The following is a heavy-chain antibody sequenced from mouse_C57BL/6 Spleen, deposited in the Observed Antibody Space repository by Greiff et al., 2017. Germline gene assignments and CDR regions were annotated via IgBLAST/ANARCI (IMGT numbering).Heavy chain of an antibody. D-gene: IGHD4-1*01. J-gene: IGHJ2*01. V-gene: IGHV1-15*01. CDR2: IDPETGGT. CDR3: TRRSNWDFDY. Sequence: VKVVESGAELVRPGASVTLSCKASGYTFTDYEMHWVKQTPVHGLEWIGAIDPETGGTAYNQKFKGKAILTADKSSSTAYMELRSLTSEDSAVYYCTRRSNWDFDYWGQGTTLTVSS. CDR1: GYTFTDYE.